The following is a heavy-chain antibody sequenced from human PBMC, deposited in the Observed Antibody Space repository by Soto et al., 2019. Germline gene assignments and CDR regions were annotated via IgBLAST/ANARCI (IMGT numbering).Heavy chain of an antibody. CDR1: GGSITSYY. D-gene: IGHD5-18*01. CDR2: MYYSGST. CDR3: ASNSYGYIFYEY. V-gene: IGHV4-59*08. J-gene: IGHJ4*02. Sequence: SETLSLTCTVSGGSITSYYWSWIRQPPGKGLEWIGYMYYSGSTNYNPSLKSRVTISVDTSKNQLSLKLSSVTAADTAVYYCASNSYGYIFYEYWGQGTLVTVSS.